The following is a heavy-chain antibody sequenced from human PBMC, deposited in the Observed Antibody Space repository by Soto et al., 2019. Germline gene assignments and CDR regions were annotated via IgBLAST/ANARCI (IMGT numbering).Heavy chain of an antibody. D-gene: IGHD3-22*01. Sequence: PGGSLRLSCAASGFTFSSYAMHWVRQAPGKGLEWVAVISYDGSNKYYADSVKGRFTISRDNSKNTLYLQMNSLRAEDTAVYYCARRGYYEGAFDIWGQGTMVTVSS. CDR2: ISYDGSNK. J-gene: IGHJ3*02. CDR1: GFTFSSYA. V-gene: IGHV3-30-3*01. CDR3: ARRGYYEGAFDI.